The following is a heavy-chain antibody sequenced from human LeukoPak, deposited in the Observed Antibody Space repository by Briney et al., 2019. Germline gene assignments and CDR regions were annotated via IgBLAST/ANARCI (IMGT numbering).Heavy chain of an antibody. J-gene: IGHJ4*02. D-gene: IGHD3-9*01. V-gene: IGHV3-7*03. CDR1: GLHFTTYW. Sequence: GGSLRLSCAVSGLHFTTYWMTWVRQAPGKGLGWVGNIKQDGSDTNYVDSVKGRFTISRDNAKRLLFLQMNSLRDEDTAVYYCARDLPDVLTGYSDNAFDIWGQGTLVTVSS. CDR2: IKQDGSDT. CDR3: ARDLPDVLTGYSDNAFDI.